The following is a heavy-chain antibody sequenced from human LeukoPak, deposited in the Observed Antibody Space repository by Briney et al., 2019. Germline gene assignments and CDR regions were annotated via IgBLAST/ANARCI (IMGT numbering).Heavy chain of an antibody. V-gene: IGHV3-7*03. J-gene: IGHJ4*02. CDR2: IKQDGSKK. D-gene: IGHD3-22*01. Sequence: PGGSLRLSCVASGFPFSSYWMTWVRQAPGKGLEWVANIKQDGSKKSYVDSVKGRFTISRDNSKNTLYLQMNSLRAEDTAVYYCAKKVDDYYDSSGYSYWGQGTLVTVSS. CDR3: AKKVDDYYDSSGYSY. CDR1: GFPFSSYW.